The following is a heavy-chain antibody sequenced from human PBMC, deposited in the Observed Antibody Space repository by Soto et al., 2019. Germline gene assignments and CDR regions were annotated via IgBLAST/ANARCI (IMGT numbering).Heavy chain of an antibody. CDR1: GFTFSSYS. Sequence: EVQLVESGGGLVKPGGSLRLSCAASGFTFSSYSMNWVRQAPGKVLEWVSSISSSSSYIYYADSVKGRFTISRDNAKNSLYLQMNSLRAEDTAVYYCAREWDDILTGYHYGMDVWGQGTTVTVSS. V-gene: IGHV3-21*01. D-gene: IGHD3-9*01. J-gene: IGHJ6*02. CDR2: ISSSSSYI. CDR3: AREWDDILTGYHYGMDV.